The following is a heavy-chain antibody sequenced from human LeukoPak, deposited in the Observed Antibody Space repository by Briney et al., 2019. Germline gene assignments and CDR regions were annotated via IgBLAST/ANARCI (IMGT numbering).Heavy chain of an antibody. J-gene: IGHJ6*02. V-gene: IGHV4-61*02. D-gene: IGHD1-20*01. Sequence: PSLPLKLNSTVSGGVTPPGSYYWSWIRLPASNLLECIGRGYTYGSTNYNPSLKSRVTISVDTSKNQFSLKLSSVTAADTAVYYCARSASITGTRFYYYYGMDVWGQGTTVTVSS. CDR1: GGVTPPGSYY. CDR2: GYTYGST. CDR3: ARSASITGTRFYYYYGMDV.